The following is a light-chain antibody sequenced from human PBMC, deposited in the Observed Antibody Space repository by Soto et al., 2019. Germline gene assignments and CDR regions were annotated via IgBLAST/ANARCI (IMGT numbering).Light chain of an antibody. J-gene: IGLJ2*01. Sequence: QSVLTQPPSASGTAGQRVTISCSGSSSNIGSNTVNWYQQLPGTAPKLLIYSNNQRPSGVPDRFSGSKSGTSASLAISGLQSEDEADYYCAAWDDSLNVVFGGGTQLTVL. CDR3: AAWDDSLNVV. CDR1: SSNIGSNT. CDR2: SNN. V-gene: IGLV1-44*01.